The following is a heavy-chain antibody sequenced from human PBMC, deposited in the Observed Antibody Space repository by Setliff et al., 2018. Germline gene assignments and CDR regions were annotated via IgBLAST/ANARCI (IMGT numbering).Heavy chain of an antibody. CDR1: GGYIRSFH. CDR3: ARMAVRVASRPSSPLEYYYYMDF. Sequence: SETLSLTCTVSGGYIRSFHWGWIRQSPGKGLEWIGSINYRGSTYDNPSLKSRVTVSVDTSKSHFSLRLSSVTAADTAVYYCARMAVRVASRPSSPLEYYYYMDFWGKGATVTVSS. D-gene: IGHD6-6*01. V-gene: IGHV4-39*02. CDR2: INYRGST. J-gene: IGHJ6*03.